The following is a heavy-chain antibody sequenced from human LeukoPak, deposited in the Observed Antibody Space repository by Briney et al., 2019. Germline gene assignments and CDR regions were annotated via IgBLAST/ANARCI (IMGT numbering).Heavy chain of an antibody. Sequence: SETLSLTCTVSGGSISSGSYYWRWIRQPAGKGLEWIVRIYTSGSTNYNPSLKSRVTISVYTSRNQFSLKLSSVTAADTAVYYCAREGRYSSSWSPDYWGQGTLVTVSS. V-gene: IGHV4-61*02. CDR1: GGSISSGSYY. CDR3: AREGRYSSSWSPDY. J-gene: IGHJ4*02. CDR2: IYTSGST. D-gene: IGHD6-13*01.